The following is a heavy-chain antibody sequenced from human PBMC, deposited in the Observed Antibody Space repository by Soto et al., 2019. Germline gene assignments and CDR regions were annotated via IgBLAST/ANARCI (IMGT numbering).Heavy chain of an antibody. D-gene: IGHD6-19*01. CDR1: GFTFSSFS. V-gene: IGHV3-21*03. CDR3: GRKESSEGPPFDY. CDR2: ISSGSSYI. J-gene: IGHJ4*02. Sequence: EVQLVESGGGLVKPGGSLRLSCATSGFTFSSFSMNWVRQAPGKGLEWVSSISSGSSYIYYADSVKGRFTISRDNAKNSLFLQMNSLRAEDTAVYYCGRKESSEGPPFDYWGQGTLVTVSS.